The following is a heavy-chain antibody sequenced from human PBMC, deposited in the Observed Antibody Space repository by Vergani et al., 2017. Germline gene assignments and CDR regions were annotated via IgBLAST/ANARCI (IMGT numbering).Heavy chain of an antibody. CDR3: ARDWDIVVVPAASRYYYMDV. V-gene: IGHV1-3*04. CDR1: GYTFTSYA. J-gene: IGHJ6*03. D-gene: IGHD2-2*01. Sequence: QVQLVQSGAEVKKPGASVKVSCKASGYTFTSYAMHWVRQAPGQRLEWMGWINTGNGNTKYSQKFQGRVTITRDTSASTAYMELSSLRSEDTAVYYCARDWDIVVVPAASRYYYMDVWGKGTTVTVSS. CDR2: INTGNGNT.